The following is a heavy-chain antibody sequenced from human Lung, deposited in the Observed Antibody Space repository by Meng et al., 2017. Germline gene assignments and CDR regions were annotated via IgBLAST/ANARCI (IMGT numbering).Heavy chain of an antibody. CDR3: ARGDTSMLDY. CDR2: ISSNSYYI. J-gene: IGHJ4*02. D-gene: IGHD5-18*01. CDR1: GFTFSSYS. Sequence: EVRLGEAGGGLVKPGESLRLSCAASGFTFSSYSMNWARQAPGKGLEWVSYISSNSYYIYYAGSVKGRFAISRDNAKNSVYLQMNSLRAEDTAVYYCARGDTSMLDYWGQGTLVTVSS. V-gene: IGHV3-21*01.